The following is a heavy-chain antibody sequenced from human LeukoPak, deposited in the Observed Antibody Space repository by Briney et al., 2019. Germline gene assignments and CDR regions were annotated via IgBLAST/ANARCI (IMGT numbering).Heavy chain of an antibody. V-gene: IGHV4-39*07. CDR3: ARGSTGPFDY. CDR1: GGSISSSSYY. D-gene: IGHD2-2*01. CDR2: IYYSGSS. Sequence: PSETLSLTCTVSGGSISSSSYYWGWIRQPPRKGLEWIGSIYYSGSSYYNPSLRSRVSISVDTSRNQFSLKVTSVTAADTAVYYCARGSTGPFDYWGQGTLVTVSS. J-gene: IGHJ4*02.